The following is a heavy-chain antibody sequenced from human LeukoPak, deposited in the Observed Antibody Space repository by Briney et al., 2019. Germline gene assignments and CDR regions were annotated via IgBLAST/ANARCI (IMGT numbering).Heavy chain of an antibody. CDR2: IYYSGST. V-gene: IGHV4-39*07. D-gene: IGHD5-12*01. Sequence: SVTLSLTCTVSGGSISSSSYYWGWIRQPPGKGLEWIGSIYYSGSTYYNPSLKSRVTISVDTSKNQFSLKLSSVTAADTAVYYCARVLEWLRLERVDAFDIWGQGSMVTVSS. J-gene: IGHJ3*02. CDR1: GGSISSSSYY. CDR3: ARVLEWLRLERVDAFDI.